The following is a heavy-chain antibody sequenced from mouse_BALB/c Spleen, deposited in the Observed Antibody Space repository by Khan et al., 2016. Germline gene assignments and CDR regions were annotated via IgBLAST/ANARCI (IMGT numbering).Heavy chain of an antibody. J-gene: IGHJ4*01. Sequence: QVQLKQSGAELVRPGSSVKISCKASGYAFSSYWMNWVKQRPGQGLEWIGQIYPGDGDTNYNGKFKGKPTLTADKSSSTAYMQLSSLTSEDSAVFGSAKLTGTREAMDYWGQGTSVTVSA. D-gene: IGHD4-1*01. CDR2: IYPGDGDT. CDR1: GYAFSSYW. CDR3: AKLTGTREAMDY. V-gene: IGHV1-80*01.